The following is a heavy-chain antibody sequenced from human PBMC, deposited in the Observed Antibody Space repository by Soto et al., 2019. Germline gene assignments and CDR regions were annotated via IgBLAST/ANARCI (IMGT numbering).Heavy chain of an antibody. CDR3: ARIRYDFWSGEWYFDL. Sequence: DLGWLAHIFSNDEKSYSTSLKSRLTISKDTSKSQVVLTMTNMDPVDTATYYCARIRYDFWSGEWYFDLWGRGTLVTVSS. CDR2: IFSNDEK. V-gene: IGHV2-26*01. J-gene: IGHJ2*01. D-gene: IGHD3-3*01.